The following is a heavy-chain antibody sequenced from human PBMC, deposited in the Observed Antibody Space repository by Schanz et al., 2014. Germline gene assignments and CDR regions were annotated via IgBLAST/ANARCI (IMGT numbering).Heavy chain of an antibody. J-gene: IGHJ3*01. Sequence: QVQLVQSGAEVKKPGSSVKVSCKASGGTFSSSTLTWVRQAPGQGLEWMGRIIPILDKTNYAQKFQGRVTMTRDTSTSTVYMELSSLRSEDTAVYYCATNSPFRMVRGSNAFDAWGQGTMVTVSS. CDR1: GGTFSSST. V-gene: IGHV1-69*02. CDR2: IIPILDKT. D-gene: IGHD3-10*01. CDR3: ATNSPFRMVRGSNAFDA.